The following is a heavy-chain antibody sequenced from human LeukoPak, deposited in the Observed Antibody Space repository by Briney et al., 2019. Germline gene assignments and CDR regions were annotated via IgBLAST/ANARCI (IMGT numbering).Heavy chain of an antibody. V-gene: IGHV3-53*01. CDR2: IYSGGST. J-gene: IGHJ3*02. D-gene: IGHD2-15*01. CDR1: GFAVSSNY. Sequence: GGSLRLSCAASGFAVSSNYMNWVRQAPGKGLEWVSVIYSGGSTYYADSVKGRFTISRDNSKNTLYLQMNSLRAEDTAVYYCARDSVLTEDAFDIWGQGTMVTVSS. CDR3: ARDSVLTEDAFDI.